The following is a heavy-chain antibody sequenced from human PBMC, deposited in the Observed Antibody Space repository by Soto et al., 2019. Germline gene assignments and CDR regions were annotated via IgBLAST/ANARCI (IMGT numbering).Heavy chain of an antibody. Sequence: QVQLQESGPGLVKPSQTLSLTCIVSGDFISNGGYYWSWIRQHPGKGLEWIGYIYYSGSTYYNPSLDSRLTISVDTSKDQFSLTLRSVTDADTAVYFFTRWEQRLWFGDWGQGTLVTVSS. D-gene: IGHD3-10*01. CDR3: TRWEQRLWFGD. CDR1: GDFISNGGYY. J-gene: IGHJ4*02. V-gene: IGHV4-31*03. CDR2: IYYSGST.